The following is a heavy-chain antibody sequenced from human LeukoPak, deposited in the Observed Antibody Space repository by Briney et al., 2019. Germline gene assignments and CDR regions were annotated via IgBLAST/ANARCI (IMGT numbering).Heavy chain of an antibody. J-gene: IGHJ4*02. CDR2: ITSDTTT. Sequence: GRSLRLSCAASGFTFISYAMNWVRQAPGKGLEWVSLITSDTTTYYADSVKGRFTISRDNSKNTVHLQMNSLRAEDTAVYFCAKRRTTVVTPGNHFDLWGQGTLVTVSS. V-gene: IGHV3-23*01. D-gene: IGHD4-23*01. CDR3: AKRRTTVVTPGNHFDL. CDR1: GFTFISYA.